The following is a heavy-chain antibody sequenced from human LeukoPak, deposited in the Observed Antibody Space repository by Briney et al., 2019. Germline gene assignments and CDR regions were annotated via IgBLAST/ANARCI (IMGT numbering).Heavy chain of an antibody. CDR2: INPNSGGT. CDR3: ARDLFWFGKQLVPGDI. V-gene: IGHV1-2*02. J-gene: IGHJ4*02. Sequence: ASVKVTCKASGYTFTGYYMHWVRQAPGQGLEWMGWINPNSGGTNYAQKFQGRVTMTRDTSISTAYMELSRLRSDDTAVYYCARDLFWFGKQLVPGDIWGQGTLVTVSS. D-gene: IGHD6-6*01. CDR1: GYTFTGYY.